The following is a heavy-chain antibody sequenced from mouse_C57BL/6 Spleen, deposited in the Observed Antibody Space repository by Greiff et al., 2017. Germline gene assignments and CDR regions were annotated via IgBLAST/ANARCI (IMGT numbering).Heavy chain of an antibody. CDR3: ARYAPRIYYAMDY. V-gene: IGHV14-3*01. J-gene: IGHJ4*01. CDR2: IDPANGNT. CDR1: GFNIKNTY. D-gene: IGHD6-5*01. Sequence: VQLQQSVAELVRPGASVKLSCTASGFNIKNTYMHWVKQRPEQGLEWIGRIDPANGNTKYAPKFQGKATLTADTSSNTAYLQLSSLTSEDTAVYYCARYAPRIYYAMDYWGQGTSVTVSS.